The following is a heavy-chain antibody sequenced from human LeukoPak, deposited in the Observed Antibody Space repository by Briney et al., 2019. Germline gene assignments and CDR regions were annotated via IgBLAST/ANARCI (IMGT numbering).Heavy chain of an antibody. V-gene: IGHV3-30*02. J-gene: IGHJ4*02. CDR1: GFTFSTYW. CDR3: ARAWAPSRFGGEYYFDY. CDR2: IRYDGSNK. Sequence: TGGSLRLSCVGSGFTFSTYWMTWVRQAPGKGLEWVAFIRYDGSNKYYADSVKGRFTISRDNSKNTLYLQMNSLRAEDTAVYYCARAWAPSRFGGEYYFDYWGQGTLVTVSS. D-gene: IGHD3-10*01.